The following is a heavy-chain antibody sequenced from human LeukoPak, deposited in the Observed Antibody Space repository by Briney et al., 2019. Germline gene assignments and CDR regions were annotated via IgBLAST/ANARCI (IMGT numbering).Heavy chain of an antibody. D-gene: IGHD4-17*01. V-gene: IGHV3-48*01. CDR2: ISLSGGAI. CDR1: GFSFSRHG. Sequence: GSLRLSCAASGFSFSRHGLNWVRQAPGKGLEWVSYISLSGGAIYYADSVKGRFTISRDNAKNSLSLQMHSLRAEDTAVYYCARDVYDDYPGIDYWGQGTLVTVSS. J-gene: IGHJ4*02. CDR3: ARDVYDDYPGIDY.